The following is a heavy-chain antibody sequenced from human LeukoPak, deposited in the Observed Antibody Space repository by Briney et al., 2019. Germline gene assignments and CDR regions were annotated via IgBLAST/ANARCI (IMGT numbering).Heavy chain of an antibody. Sequence: PSETLSLTCAVYGGSFSGYYWSWIRQPPGKGLEWIGEINHSGSTNYNPSLKSRVTISVDTSKNQFSLKLSSVTAADTAVYYCARVSSGSHGPDYWGQGTLVTVSS. CDR1: GGSFSGYY. D-gene: IGHD3-10*01. CDR2: INHSGST. V-gene: IGHV4-34*01. CDR3: ARVSSGSHGPDY. J-gene: IGHJ4*02.